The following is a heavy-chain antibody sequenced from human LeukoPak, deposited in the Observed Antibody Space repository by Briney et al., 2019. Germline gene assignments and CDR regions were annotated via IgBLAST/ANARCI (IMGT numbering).Heavy chain of an antibody. CDR3: AKDRLDIMLRGRYYFDS. D-gene: IGHD3-10*01. CDR1: GFDFSNFG. V-gene: IGHV3-30*02. CDR2: IRFDGSDK. Sequence: GGSLRLSCAASGFDFSNFGIHWVRQAPGKGLEWVAFIRFDGSDKYYADSVKGRFTISRDNSEKMLYLQMNSLRAEDTAVYYCAKDRLDIMLRGRYYFDSWGQGTLVTVSS. J-gene: IGHJ4*02.